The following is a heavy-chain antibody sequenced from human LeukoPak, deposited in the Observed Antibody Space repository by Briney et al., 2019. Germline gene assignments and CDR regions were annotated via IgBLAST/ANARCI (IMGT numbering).Heavy chain of an antibody. Sequence: ASVKVSCKASGYTFTGYYMHWVRQAPGQGLEWMGRINPNSGGTNYAQKFQGRVTMTRDTSISTAYMELSRLRSDDTAVYCCARAQWLVVDFDYWGQGTLVTVSS. D-gene: IGHD6-19*01. CDR1: GYTFTGYY. CDR2: INPNSGGT. J-gene: IGHJ4*02. CDR3: ARAQWLVVDFDY. V-gene: IGHV1-2*06.